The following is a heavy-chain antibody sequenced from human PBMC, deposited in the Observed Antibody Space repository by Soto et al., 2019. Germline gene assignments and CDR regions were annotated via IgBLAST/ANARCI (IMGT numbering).Heavy chain of an antibody. CDR2: IYYSGST. Sequence: QVQLQESGPGLVKPSETLSLTCTVSGGSISPYYWTWIRQPPGKGLEWIGYIYYSGSTNYNPSLKSRVTISVDRSKNQFSLKLSSVTAADTATYYCVRGITVLSLDSWGHGTLVTVSS. V-gene: IGHV4-59*01. CDR3: VRGITVLSLDS. D-gene: IGHD3-16*01. J-gene: IGHJ5*01. CDR1: GGSISPYY.